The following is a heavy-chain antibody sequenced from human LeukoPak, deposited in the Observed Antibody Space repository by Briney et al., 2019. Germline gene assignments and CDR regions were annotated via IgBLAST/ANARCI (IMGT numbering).Heavy chain of an antibody. J-gene: IGHJ4*02. CDR1: GFSLSTSGMC. Sequence: RESGPTLVNPTQTLTLTCTFSGFSLSTSGMCVTWIRQPPGKALEWLTRIDWDDDKYYNTSLKTRLTISKDTSKRQVVLTMTNMDPVDTATYYCARMTYCSSTTCYYFDFWGQGTLVTVSS. CDR3: ARMTYCSSTTCYYFDF. D-gene: IGHD2-2*01. V-gene: IGHV2-70*11. CDR2: IDWDDDK.